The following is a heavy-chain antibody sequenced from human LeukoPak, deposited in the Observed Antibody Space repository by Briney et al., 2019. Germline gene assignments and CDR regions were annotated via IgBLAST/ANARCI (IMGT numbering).Heavy chain of an antibody. CDR3: AKDYEYNSNTWYFH. CDR1: GFTFNKFA. D-gene: IGHD6-13*01. J-gene: IGHJ4*02. Sequence: GGSLRLSCAASGFTFNKFAMSWVRQAPGKGLEWVSGIVENGGETYYADSVRGRFTISRDNSKNTLYLQMNSLRAEDTAVYYCAKDYEYNSNTWYFHWGRGTLVSVSS. V-gene: IGHV3-23*01. CDR2: IVENGGET.